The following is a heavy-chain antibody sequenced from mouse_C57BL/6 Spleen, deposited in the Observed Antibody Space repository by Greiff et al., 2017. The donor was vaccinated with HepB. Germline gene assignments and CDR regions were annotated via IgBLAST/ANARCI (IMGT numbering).Heavy chain of an antibody. V-gene: IGHV1-64*01. CDR1: GYTFTSYW. Sequence: VQLKQPGAELVKPGASVKLSCKASGYTFTSYWMHWVKQRPGQGLEWIGMIHPNSGSTNYNEKFKSKATLTVDKSSSTAYMQLSSLTSEDSAVYYCARWSITTVVDYFDYWGQGTTLTVSS. CDR3: ARWSITTVVDYFDY. J-gene: IGHJ2*01. CDR2: IHPNSGST. D-gene: IGHD1-1*01.